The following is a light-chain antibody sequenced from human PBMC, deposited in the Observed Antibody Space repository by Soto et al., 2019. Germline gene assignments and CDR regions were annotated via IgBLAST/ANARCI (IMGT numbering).Light chain of an antibody. CDR2: GAS. Sequence: EIVMTQSPATLSVSPGERATLSCRASQSVSSNLAWYQQKPGQAPRLLIYGASTGATGVPARFSGSGSGTEFTLTVSILQSEDFAVYYCQQYNNWPRKFGQGTKVDI. V-gene: IGKV3-15*01. J-gene: IGKJ1*01. CDR3: QQYNNWPRK. CDR1: QSVSSN.